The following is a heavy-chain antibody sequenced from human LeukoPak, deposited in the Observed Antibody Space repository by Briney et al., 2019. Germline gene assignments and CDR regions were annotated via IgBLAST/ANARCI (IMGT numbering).Heavy chain of an antibody. J-gene: IGHJ3*01. CDR2: ISGSGGST. CDR1: GFTFSSYG. Sequence: GGTLRLSCAASGFTFSSYGMSWVRQAPGKGLEWVSAISGSGGSTYYADSVKGRFTISRDNSKNTLYLQMNSLRADDTAVYYCAMKAVPRPRLHDAFDFRGQGTVVSVSS. D-gene: IGHD5-24*01. CDR3: AMKAVPRPRLHDAFDF. V-gene: IGHV3-23*01.